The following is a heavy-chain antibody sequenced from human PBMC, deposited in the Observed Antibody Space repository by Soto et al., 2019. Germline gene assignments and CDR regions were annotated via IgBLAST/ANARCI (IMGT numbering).Heavy chain of an antibody. CDR2: IYYSRST. D-gene: IGHD1-26*01. Sequence: QVQLQESGPGLVKPSQTLSLTCTFSGGSISSGDYYWSWIRQPPGKGLEWIGYIYYSRSTYYNPSLKSRVNISVDTSKNQFSLKQSSVTAADTAVYYCARAGGSWDGIFVYWGQGTLVTVSS. J-gene: IGHJ4*02. CDR1: GGSISSGDYY. CDR3: ARAGGSWDGIFVY. V-gene: IGHV4-30-4*01.